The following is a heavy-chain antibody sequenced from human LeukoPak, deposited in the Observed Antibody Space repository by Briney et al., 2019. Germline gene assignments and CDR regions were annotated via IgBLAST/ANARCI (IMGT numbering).Heavy chain of an antibody. D-gene: IGHD3-10*01. J-gene: IGHJ5*02. CDR2: IYYSGST. CDR3: ARAGSGSYYNLGWFDP. V-gene: IGHV4-39*07. Sequence: SETLSLTCTVSGGSISSSSYYWGWIRQPPGKGLEWIGSIYYSGSTYYNPSLKSRVTISVDTSKNQFSLKLSSVTAADTAVYYCARAGSGSYYNLGWFDPWGQGTLVTVSS. CDR1: GGSISSSSYY.